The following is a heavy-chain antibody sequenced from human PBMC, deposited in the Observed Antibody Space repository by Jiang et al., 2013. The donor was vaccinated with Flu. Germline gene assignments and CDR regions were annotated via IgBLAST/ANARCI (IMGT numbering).Heavy chain of an antibody. CDR3: ASSLVVPAAIYYYGMDV. CDR2: IIPIFGTA. CDR1: GGTFSSYA. J-gene: IGHJ6*02. Sequence: EVKKPGSSVKVSCKASGGTFSSYAISWVRQAPGQGLEWMGGIIPIFGTANYAQKFQGRVTITADESTSTAYMELSSLRSEDTAVYYCASSLVVPAAIYYYGMDVWGQGTTVTVSS. D-gene: IGHD2-2*01. V-gene: IGHV1-69*01.